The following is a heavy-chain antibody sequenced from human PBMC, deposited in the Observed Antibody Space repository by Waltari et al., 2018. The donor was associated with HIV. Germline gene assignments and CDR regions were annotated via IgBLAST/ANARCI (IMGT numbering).Heavy chain of an antibody. Sequence: QAQLVQPGADVKKTGASVKVSCKASGYTFTRYSMHWVRQAPGQGLEWMGMINPSGSTSYAQKFQGRVTMTRDTSTSTVYMELSSLRSEDTAVYYCARDRIMAVAGAIFDYWGQGTLVTVSS. D-gene: IGHD6-19*01. CDR1: GYTFTRYS. V-gene: IGHV1-46*01. CDR2: INPSGST. J-gene: IGHJ4*02. CDR3: ARDRIMAVAGAIFDY.